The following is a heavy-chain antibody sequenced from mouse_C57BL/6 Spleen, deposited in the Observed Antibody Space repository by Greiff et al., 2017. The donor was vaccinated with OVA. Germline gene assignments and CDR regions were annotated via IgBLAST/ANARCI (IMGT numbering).Heavy chain of an antibody. Sequence: QVQLQQSGAELMKPGASVKLSCKATGYTFTGYWIEWVKQRPGHGLEWIGEILPGSGSTNYNEKFKGNATFTVDTSSIPAYMHLSSLTTEDSSIYYCARRITTVLSAVWGPGTTVTVSS. CDR3: ARRITTVLSAV. V-gene: IGHV1-9*01. CDR1: GYTFTGYW. D-gene: IGHD1-1*01. J-gene: IGHJ1*01. CDR2: ILPGSGST.